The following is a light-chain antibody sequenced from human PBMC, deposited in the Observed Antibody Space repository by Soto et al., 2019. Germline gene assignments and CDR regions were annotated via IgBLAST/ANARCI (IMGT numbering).Light chain of an antibody. Sequence: QSALTQPASVSGSPGQSITLSCPGTSSDVGGYNYVSWYQHHPGKAPKLMIYDVSNRPSGVSNRFSGSKSGNTASLTISGLQPEDEADYYCSSYTTSNTRQIVFGTGTKVTVL. J-gene: IGLJ1*01. CDR1: SSDVGGYNY. V-gene: IGLV2-14*03. CDR3: SSYTTSNTRQIV. CDR2: DVS.